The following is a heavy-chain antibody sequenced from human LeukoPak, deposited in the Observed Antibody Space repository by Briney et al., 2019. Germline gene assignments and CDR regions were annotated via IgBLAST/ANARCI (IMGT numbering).Heavy chain of an antibody. CDR1: GYSFTSYW. D-gene: IGHD5-18*01. CDR2: IYPGDSDT. J-gene: IGHJ3*02. Sequence: GESLKISCKGSGYSFTSYWIGWVRQVPGKGLEWMGIIYPGDSDTRYSPSFQGQVTISADKSISTAYPQWSSLKASDTAMYYCARTGIQLWFADAFDIWGQGTMVTVSS. V-gene: IGHV5-51*01. CDR3: ARTGIQLWFADAFDI.